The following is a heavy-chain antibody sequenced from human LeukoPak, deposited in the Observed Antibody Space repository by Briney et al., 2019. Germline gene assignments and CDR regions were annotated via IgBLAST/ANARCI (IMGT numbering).Heavy chain of an antibody. D-gene: IGHD1-26*01. CDR3: ARVELLRYAFDI. J-gene: IGHJ3*02. CDR2: IIPIFGTA. V-gene: IGHV1-69*13. Sequence: GASVKVSCKASGGTFSSYAISWVRQAPGQGLEWMGGIIPIFGTANYAQKFQVRVTITADESTSTAYMELSSLRSEDTAVYYCARVELLRYAFDIWGQGTMVTVSS. CDR1: GGTFSSYA.